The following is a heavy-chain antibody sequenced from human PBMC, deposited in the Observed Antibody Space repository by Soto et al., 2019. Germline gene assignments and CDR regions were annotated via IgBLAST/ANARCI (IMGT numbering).Heavy chain of an antibody. D-gene: IGHD3-22*01. J-gene: IGHJ4*02. CDR2: IHYSGDI. Sequence: QVQLQESGPGLVKPSGTLSLTCAVSGDSMTNSDWWSWVRQAPGKGLEWIGEIHYSGDINYDPSLRSRVTISVDRSKNQFSLNLSSVTAADTAVYFCVCNGYYSLEYWGQGTLVIVSP. CDR1: GDSMTNSDW. CDR3: VCNGYYSLEY. V-gene: IGHV4-4*02.